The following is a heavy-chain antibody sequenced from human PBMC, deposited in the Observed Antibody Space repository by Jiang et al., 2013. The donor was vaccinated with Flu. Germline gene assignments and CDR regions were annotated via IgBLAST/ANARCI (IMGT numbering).Heavy chain of an antibody. J-gene: IGHJ3*01. V-gene: IGHV4-59*01. D-gene: IGHD3-22*01. CDR1: GGSISSYY. Sequence: GSGLVKPSETLSLTCTVSGGSISSYYWSWIRQPPGKGLEWIGYIYYSGSTNYNPSLKSRVTISVDTSKNQFSLKLSSVTAADTAVYYCAREISHITMIVHDAFDSRGPRDKWSPSL. CDR2: IYYSGST. CDR3: AREISHITMIVHDAFDS.